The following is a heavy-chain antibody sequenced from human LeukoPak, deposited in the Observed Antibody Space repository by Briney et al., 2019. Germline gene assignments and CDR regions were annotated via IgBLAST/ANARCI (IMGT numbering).Heavy chain of an antibody. J-gene: IGHJ4*02. CDR2: ISYDGSNK. V-gene: IGHV3-30*03. CDR3: AVAYSSSGYYPVDY. CDR1: GFTFSSYG. D-gene: IGHD3-22*01. Sequence: GGSLRLSCEASGFTFSSYGMHWVRQAPGKGLEWVAVISYDGSNKYYADSVKGRFTISRDNSKNTLYLQMNSLRAEDTAVYYCAVAYSSSGYYPVDYWGQGTLVTVSS.